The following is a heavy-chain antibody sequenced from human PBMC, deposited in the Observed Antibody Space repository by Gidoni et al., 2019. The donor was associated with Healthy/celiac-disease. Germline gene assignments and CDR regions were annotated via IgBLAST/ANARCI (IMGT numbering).Heavy chain of an antibody. CDR1: GFTFLRYA. D-gene: IGHD6-19*01. V-gene: IGHV3-23*01. J-gene: IGHJ6*02. Sequence: EVQLLESGGGLVQPGGSLSRSCAASGFTFLRYAMNWGRQAPGKGLEWVSAISGSGGSTYYADSVKGRFTISRDNSKNTLYLQMNSLRAEDTAVYYCAEIAVAGTSGYGMDVWGQGTTVTVSS. CDR3: AEIAVAGTSGYGMDV. CDR2: ISGSGGST.